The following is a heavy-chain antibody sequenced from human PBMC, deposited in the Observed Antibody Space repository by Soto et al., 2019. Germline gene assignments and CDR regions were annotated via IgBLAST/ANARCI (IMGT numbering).Heavy chain of an antibody. CDR2: INHRGGT. CDR1: GGPFSGYY. CDR3: ARGQRRGGSSGWSL. J-gene: IGHJ4*02. Sequence: SETLSLTCAVHGESFSGYGGPFSGYYWSWIRQTPGKGLEWIGEINHRGGTNYTPSLKSRVTISVDTSKNQFSLNLNSVTAADTAVYYCARGQRRGGSSGWSLWGQGTLVTVSS. V-gene: IGHV4-34*01. D-gene: IGHD6-19*01.